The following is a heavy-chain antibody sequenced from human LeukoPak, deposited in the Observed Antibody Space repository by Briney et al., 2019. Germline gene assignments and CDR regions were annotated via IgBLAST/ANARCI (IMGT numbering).Heavy chain of an antibody. V-gene: IGHV4-39*07. CDR1: GGSISSSSYY. CDR3: ARAVTAYYDFWSATSYYYYMDV. J-gene: IGHJ6*03. D-gene: IGHD3-3*01. Sequence: SETLSLTCTVSGGSISSSSYYWGWIRQPPGKGLEWIGSIYYSGSTYYNPSLKSRVTISVDTSKNQFSLKLSSVTAADTAVYYCARAVTAYYDFWSATSYYYYMDVWGKGTTVTVSS. CDR2: IYYSGST.